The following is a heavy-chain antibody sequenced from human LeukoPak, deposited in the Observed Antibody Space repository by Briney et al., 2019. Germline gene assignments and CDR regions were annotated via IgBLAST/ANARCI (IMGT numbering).Heavy chain of an antibody. CDR3: ARGDRGTAAGNNWFNP. J-gene: IGHJ5*02. CDR2: IRYDGSNK. CDR1: GFTFSSYG. Sequence: GGSLRLSCAASGFTFSSYGMHWVRQAPGKGLEWVAFIRYDGSNKYYADSVKGRFTISRDNSKNTLYLQMNSLRVEDTAVYYCARGDRGTAAGNNWFNPWGQGTLVTVSS. D-gene: IGHD6-13*01. V-gene: IGHV3-30*02.